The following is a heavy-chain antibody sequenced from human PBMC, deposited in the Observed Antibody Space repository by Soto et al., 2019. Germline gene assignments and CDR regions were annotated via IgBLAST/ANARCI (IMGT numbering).Heavy chain of an antibody. V-gene: IGHV1-69*02. CDR1: GGTFSSYT. J-gene: IGHJ4*02. CDR3: ARGYCSGGSCYRFDY. CDR2: IIPILGIA. D-gene: IGHD2-15*01. Sequence: QVQLVQSGAEVKKPGSSVKVSCKASGGTFSSYTISWVRQAPGQGLEWMGRIIPILGIANYAQKFQGRVTGAAEKSTSTAYMELSSPRSGDTAVYYCARGYCSGGSCYRFDYWGQGTLVTVSS.